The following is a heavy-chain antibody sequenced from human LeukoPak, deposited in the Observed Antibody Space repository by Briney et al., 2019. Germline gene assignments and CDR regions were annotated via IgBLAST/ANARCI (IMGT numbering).Heavy chain of an antibody. Sequence: SETLSLTCTVSGGSINSYYWTWIRQPPGKGLEWIGNIYNSGNTNYNPSLKSRVTISVDTSKNQFSLRLNSVTAADTAVYYCARESGSYLWRSWLNPWGQGTLVTVSS. CDR3: ARESGSYLWRSWLNP. V-gene: IGHV4-59*01. CDR1: GGSINSYY. J-gene: IGHJ5*02. D-gene: IGHD3-16*01. CDR2: IYNSGNT.